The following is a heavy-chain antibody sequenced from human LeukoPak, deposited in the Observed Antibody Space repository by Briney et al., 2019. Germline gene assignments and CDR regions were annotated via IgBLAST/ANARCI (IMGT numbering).Heavy chain of an antibody. CDR2: INPSGGST. V-gene: IGHV1-46*01. J-gene: IGHJ4*02. CDR3: ARDWSENCSGGSCPFDY. D-gene: IGHD2-15*01. Sequence: ASVKVSCKASGYTFTSYYMHWVRQAPGQGLEWMGIINPSGGSTSYAQKFQGGVTMTRDTSTSTVYMELSSLRSEDTAVYYCARDWSENCSGGSCPFDYWGQGTLVTVSS. CDR1: GYTFTSYY.